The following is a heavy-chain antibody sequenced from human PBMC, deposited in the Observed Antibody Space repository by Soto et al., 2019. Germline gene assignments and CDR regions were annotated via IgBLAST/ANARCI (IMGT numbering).Heavy chain of an antibody. Sequence: PGGSLRPSCEASGFIFSTTDTSWVRQAPGKGLEWVSTIYGDGRTTYYADSVRGRFSISRDNSKNMVYLQMDSLRVDDTAIYYCVKNSGWFNSWGQGSLVTVSS. CDR3: VKNSGWFNS. J-gene: IGHJ5*01. V-gene: IGHV3-23*01. CDR1: GFIFSTTD. CDR2: IYGDGRTT. D-gene: IGHD3-10*01.